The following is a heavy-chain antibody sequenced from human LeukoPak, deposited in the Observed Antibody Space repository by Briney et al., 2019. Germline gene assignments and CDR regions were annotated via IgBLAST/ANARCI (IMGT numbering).Heavy chain of an antibody. V-gene: IGHV1-18*01. CDR3: VRRSGSYYSDDY. D-gene: IGHD1-26*01. CDR2: ISAYNGNT. Sequence: ASVKVACKASGYTFTSYGISWVRQAPGQGLEWMGWISAYNGNTNYAQKLQGRVTMTTDTSTSTAYMELRSLRSDDTAVYYCVRRSGSYYSDDYWGQGTLVTVSS. J-gene: IGHJ4*02. CDR1: GYTFTSYG.